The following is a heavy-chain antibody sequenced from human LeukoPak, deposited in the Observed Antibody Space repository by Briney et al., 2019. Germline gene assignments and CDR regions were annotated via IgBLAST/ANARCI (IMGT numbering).Heavy chain of an antibody. CDR1: GFTFSNAW. D-gene: IGHD1-26*01. CDR2: IKSKTDGGTT. Sequence: GGSLRLSCAASGFTFSNAWMSWVRQAPGKGLEWVGRIKSKTDGGTTGYAAPVKGRFTISRDDSKNTLYLQMNSLKTEDTAVYYCTTDGSGSYYDYFDHWGQGTLVTVSS. J-gene: IGHJ4*02. CDR3: TTDGSGSYYDYFDH. V-gene: IGHV3-15*01.